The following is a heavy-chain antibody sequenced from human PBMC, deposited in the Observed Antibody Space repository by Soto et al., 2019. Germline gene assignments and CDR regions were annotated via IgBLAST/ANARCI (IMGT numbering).Heavy chain of an antibody. V-gene: IGHV1-18*01. CDR3: ARGATPIDY. Sequence: ASVKVSCKASGYTFTNFGISWVRQAPGQGLEWMGWISAYNGNTNYAQKFQGRVTMTTDTTTSKPYMEVRSLKFDHTAVYYGARGATPIDYGDQGPLVTFS. D-gene: IGHD2-15*01. CDR1: GYTFTNFG. CDR2: ISAYNGNT. J-gene: IGHJ4*02.